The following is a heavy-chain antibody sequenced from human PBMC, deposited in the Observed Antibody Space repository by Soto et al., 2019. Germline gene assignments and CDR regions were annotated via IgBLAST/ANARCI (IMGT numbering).Heavy chain of an antibody. CDR1: GGSINKYY. D-gene: IGHD2-15*01. J-gene: IGHJ4*02. Sequence: PSETLSLTCTVSGGSINKYYWSWIRQPPGKGLEWIASIYYSGSTNYNLSLKSRVTISVDTSKNQFSLKVTSVTAADSAVYYCARGVARFDFWGQGTLVTVSS. CDR3: ARGVARFDF. CDR2: IYYSGST. V-gene: IGHV4-59*01.